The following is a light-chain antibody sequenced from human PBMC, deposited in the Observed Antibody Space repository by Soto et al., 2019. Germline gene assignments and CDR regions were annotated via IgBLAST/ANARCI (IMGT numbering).Light chain of an antibody. Sequence: EIVLTQSPATLSLSPGERATLSCRASQGVSSYLAWYQQKPGQAPRLLIYGASTRATGIPARFSGSGSGTAFTLTISSLEPEDFALYYCQQRSTWPTFGQGTRLEI. CDR2: GAS. CDR1: QGVSSY. V-gene: IGKV3D-11*01. J-gene: IGKJ5*01. CDR3: QQRSTWPT.